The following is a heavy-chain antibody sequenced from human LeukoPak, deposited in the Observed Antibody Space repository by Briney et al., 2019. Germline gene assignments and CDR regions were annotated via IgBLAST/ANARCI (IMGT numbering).Heavy chain of an antibody. CDR2: IYYSGST. D-gene: IGHD6-19*01. CDR3: ATSGWYLLPGVY. J-gene: IGHJ4*02. Sequence: PSETLSLTCTVSGDSISSTNYYWGWIRQPPGKGLEWIGSIYYSGSTYYNPSLESRVTISVDTSKNQFSLKLSSVTAADTAVYYCATSGWYLLPGVYWGQGTLVTVSS. CDR1: GDSISSTNYY. V-gene: IGHV4-39*01.